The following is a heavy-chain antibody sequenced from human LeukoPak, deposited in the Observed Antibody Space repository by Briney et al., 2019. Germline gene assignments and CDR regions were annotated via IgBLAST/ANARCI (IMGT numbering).Heavy chain of an antibody. V-gene: IGHV4-4*07. CDR1: GGSISRYY. CDR2: IYTSGST. J-gene: IGHJ6*03. Sequence: SDTLSLTCTVSGGSISRYYWSWIRQPAAKGLEWIGRIYTSGSTNYKPSLKRRVTMSVDTSKNQFSMQLSSVTAADTAVYYCASSTVTKRFASYDYCYMDVWGKGTTVTVSS. CDR3: ASSTVTKRFASYDYCYMDV. D-gene: IGHD4-11*01.